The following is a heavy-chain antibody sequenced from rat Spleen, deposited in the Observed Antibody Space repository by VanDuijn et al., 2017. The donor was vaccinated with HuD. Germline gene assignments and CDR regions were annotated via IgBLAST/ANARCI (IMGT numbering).Heavy chain of an antibody. CDR3: ARYTATISFDY. V-gene: IGHV3-3*01. J-gene: IGHJ2*01. D-gene: IGHD1-10*01. Sequence: EVQLQESGPGLVKPSQSLSLTCSVTGYSIKSSYRWNWIRKFPGNKLEWMGYIDNAGSTHYNPSLKSRISISRDTSKNQFFLQLDSVTTEDTATYFCARYTATISFDYWGQGVMVTVSS. CDR1: GYSIKSSYR. CDR2: IDNAGST.